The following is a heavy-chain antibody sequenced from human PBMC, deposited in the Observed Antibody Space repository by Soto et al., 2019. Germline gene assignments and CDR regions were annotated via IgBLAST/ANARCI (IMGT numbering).Heavy chain of an antibody. J-gene: IGHJ4*02. CDR1: GFTFSSYA. CDR2: ISYDGSNK. V-gene: IGHV3-30-3*01. Sequence: QVQLVESGGGVVQPGRSLRLSCAASGFTFSSYAMHWVRQAPGKGLEWVAVISYDGSNKYYADSVKGRFTISRDNSKNTLYLQMNSLRAEDTAVYYCARDTAPHYDILTGYYPTFDYWGQGTLVTVSS. CDR3: ARDTAPHYDILTGYYPTFDY. D-gene: IGHD3-9*01.